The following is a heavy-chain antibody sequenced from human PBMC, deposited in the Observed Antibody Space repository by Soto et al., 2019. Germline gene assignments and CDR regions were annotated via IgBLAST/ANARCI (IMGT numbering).Heavy chain of an antibody. Sequence: GGSLRLSCAASGFSFSHYAMHWVRQPPGKGLEWVALISYDGENQYFTDSVRGRFTISRDNSKTAVYLEMNNLRLDDTATYYCVSPHSESSNAFDLWGQGTLVTVSS. CDR1: GFSFSHYA. D-gene: IGHD3-10*01. CDR3: VSPHSESSNAFDL. V-gene: IGHV3-30*04. CDR2: ISYDGENQ. J-gene: IGHJ5*02.